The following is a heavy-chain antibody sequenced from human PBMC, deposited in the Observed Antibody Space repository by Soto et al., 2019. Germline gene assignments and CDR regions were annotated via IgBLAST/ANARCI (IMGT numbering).Heavy chain of an antibody. CDR2: IYWDDDK. J-gene: IGHJ6*02. CDR1: GLSLTTNGLS. D-gene: IGHD3-3*01. Sequence: QITLKESGPTLVKPTQTLTLTCAFSGLSLTTNGLSVGWVRQPPGKALEWLALIYWDDDKRYSPSLKSRLPITRDTSKNQVVLTMTNMDPVDTATYYSAHSSTDLNHAMDVWGQGTTVSVSS. CDR3: AHSSTDLNHAMDV. V-gene: IGHV2-5*02.